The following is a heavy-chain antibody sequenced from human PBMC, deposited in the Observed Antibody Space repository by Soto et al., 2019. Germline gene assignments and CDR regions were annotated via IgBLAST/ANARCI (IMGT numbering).Heavy chain of an antibody. CDR3: AAVVDDYVWGSYRREAFDI. V-gene: IGHV1-58*02. CDR2: IVVGSGNT. J-gene: IGHJ3*02. CDR1: GFTLTSSA. D-gene: IGHD3-16*02. Sequence: SVKVSCKASGFTLTSSAMQWVRQARGQRLEWIGWIVVGSGNTNYAQKFQERVTITRDMSTSTAYMELSSLRSEDTAVYYCAAVVDDYVWGSYRREAFDIWGQGTMVTVSS.